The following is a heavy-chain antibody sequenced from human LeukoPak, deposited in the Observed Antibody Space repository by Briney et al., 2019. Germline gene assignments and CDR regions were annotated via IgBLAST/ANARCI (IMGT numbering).Heavy chain of an antibody. CDR3: ARLAFSNYSGSWYNWFDP. CDR2: IFNIGST. CDR1: AASLAINY. Sequence: SETLSLTWTVLAASLAINYCTWDRQPPRKGLEYIGYIFNIGSTNYNTSLKSRVTLSLDTSTNQFSLKLTTVTATETRVYYRARLAFSNYSGSWYNWFDPWGQGTLVTVSS. D-gene: IGHD6-13*01. V-gene: IGHV4-59*08. J-gene: IGHJ5*02.